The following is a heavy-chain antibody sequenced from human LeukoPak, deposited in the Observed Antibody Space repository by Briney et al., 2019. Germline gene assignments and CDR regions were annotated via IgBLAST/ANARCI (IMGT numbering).Heavy chain of an antibody. CDR2: MNPNSGNT. J-gene: IGHJ3*02. CDR1: GYTFTSYD. D-gene: IGHD5-18*01. CDR3: EVDTAGLTAFDI. V-gene: IGHV1-8*01. Sequence: ASVKVSCKASGYTFTSYDINWARQATGQGLEWMGWMNPNSGNTGYAQKFQGRVTMTRNTSISTAYMELSSLRSEDTAVYYCEVDTAGLTAFDIWGQGTMVTVSS.